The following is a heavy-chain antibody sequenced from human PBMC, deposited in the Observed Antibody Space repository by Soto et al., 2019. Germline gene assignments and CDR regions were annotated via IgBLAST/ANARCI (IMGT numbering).Heavy chain of an antibody. J-gene: IGHJ4*02. CDR2: IWYDGSNK. V-gene: IGHV3-33*01. CDR1: GFTFSSYG. D-gene: IGHD5-18*01. CDR3: ARDPIRGYSYGLLDY. Sequence: GGSLRLSCAASGFTFSSYGMHWVRQAPGKGLEWVAVIWYDGSNKYYADSVKGRFTISRDNSKNTLYLQMNSLRAEDTAVYYCARDPIRGYSYGLLDYWGQGTLVTVSS.